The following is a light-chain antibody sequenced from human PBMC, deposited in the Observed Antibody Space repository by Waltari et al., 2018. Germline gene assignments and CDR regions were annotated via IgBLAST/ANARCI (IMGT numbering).Light chain of an antibody. V-gene: IGLV2-14*03. CDR2: DVS. Sequence: QSALTQPASVSGSPGQSITVSCTGSSRDLGGDDSVSWYQDLPGQAPKVIIYDVSSRPSGVSDRFSGSKSGNTASLTISGLQAEDEANYYCCSQSSNNGVIFGGGTKVTVL. CDR1: SRDLGGDDS. J-gene: IGLJ2*01. CDR3: CSQSSNNGVI.